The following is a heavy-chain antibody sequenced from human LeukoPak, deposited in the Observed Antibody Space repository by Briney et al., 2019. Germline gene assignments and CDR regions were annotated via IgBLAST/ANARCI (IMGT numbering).Heavy chain of an antibody. CDR1: GGSISSSSYH. V-gene: IGHV4-39*01. Sequence: PSGTLSLTCTVSGGSISSSSYHWGWIRQPPGKGLEWIGSIYYSGSTYYNPSLKSRVTISVDTSKNQFSLKLSSVTAADTAVYYCASGDWPKYAEGSLDIWGQGTMVTVSS. CDR3: ASGDWPKYAEGSLDI. CDR2: IYYSGST. J-gene: IGHJ3*02. D-gene: IGHD2-8*01.